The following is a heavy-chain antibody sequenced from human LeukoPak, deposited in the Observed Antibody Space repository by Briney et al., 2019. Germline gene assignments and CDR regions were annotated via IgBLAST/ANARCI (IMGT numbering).Heavy chain of an antibody. J-gene: IGHJ6*03. D-gene: IGHD4-23*01. V-gene: IGHV4-30-4*07. CDR1: GGSISSGGYS. CDR3: ARDRWSYYLDV. Sequence: SETLSLTCDVSGGSISSGGYSRSWIRQPPGKGLEWIGYIYYSGSTYYNPSLKSRITISVDTSKNQFSLKLSSVTAADTAVYYCARDRWSYYLDVWGKGTTVTVSS. CDR2: IYYSGST.